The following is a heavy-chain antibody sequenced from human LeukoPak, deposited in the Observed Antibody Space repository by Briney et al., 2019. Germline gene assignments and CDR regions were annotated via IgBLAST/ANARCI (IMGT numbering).Heavy chain of an antibody. V-gene: IGHV3-74*01. CDR3: ARESSSWTYV. D-gene: IGHD6-13*01. J-gene: IGHJ6*04. CDR2: ISSDGINT. CDR1: GFTFSTYW. Sequence: PGGSLRLSCAASGFTFSTYWMHWVRQAPGKGLVWVSRISSDGINTNYADSVKGRFTISRDNAKNTLYLQMNSLRAEDTAVYYCARESSSWTYVWGKGTTVTVSS.